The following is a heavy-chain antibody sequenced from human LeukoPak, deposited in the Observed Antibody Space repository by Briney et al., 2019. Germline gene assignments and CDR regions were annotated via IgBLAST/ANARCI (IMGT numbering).Heavy chain of an antibody. CDR2: INPNSGGT. CDR3: ARVREVVVPAAAIDP. J-gene: IGHJ5*02. D-gene: IGHD2-2*01. CDR1: GYTFTGYY. Sequence: ASVKVSCKASGYTFTGYYMHWVRQAPGQGLEWMGWINPNSGGTNYARKFQGRVTMTRDTPISTAYMELSRLRSDDTAVYYCARVREVVVPAAAIDPWGQGTLVTVSS. V-gene: IGHV1-2*02.